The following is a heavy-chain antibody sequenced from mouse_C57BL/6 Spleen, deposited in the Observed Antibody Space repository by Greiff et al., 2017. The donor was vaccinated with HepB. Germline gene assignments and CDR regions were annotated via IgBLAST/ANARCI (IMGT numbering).Heavy chain of an antibody. J-gene: IGHJ3*01. D-gene: IGHD1-1*01. CDR2: IYPGDGDT. CDR3: ARWRDYYGSEAY. Sequence: VQLVESGPELVKPGASVKISCKASGYAFSSSWMNWVKQRPGKGLEWIGRIYPGDGDTNYNGKFKGKATLTADKSSSTVYMQLSSLTSEDSAVYFCARWRDYYGSEAYWGQGTLVTVSA. CDR1: GYAFSSSW. V-gene: IGHV1-82*01.